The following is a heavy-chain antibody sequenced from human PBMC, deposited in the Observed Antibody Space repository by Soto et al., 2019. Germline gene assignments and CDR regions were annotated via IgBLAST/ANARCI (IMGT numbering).Heavy chain of an antibody. CDR1: GGSISSYY. CDR3: ARVPMGYCSCTSCYYYGMDV. Sequence: QVQLQESGPGLVKPSETLSLTCTVSGGSISSYYWSWIRQPAGKGLEWIGRIYTSGSTNYNPSLKSRVTMSVDTSKNQFSLKLSSVTAADTAVYYCARVPMGYCSCTSCYYYGMDVWGQGTTVTVSS. D-gene: IGHD2-2*01. J-gene: IGHJ6*02. V-gene: IGHV4-4*07. CDR2: IYTSGST.